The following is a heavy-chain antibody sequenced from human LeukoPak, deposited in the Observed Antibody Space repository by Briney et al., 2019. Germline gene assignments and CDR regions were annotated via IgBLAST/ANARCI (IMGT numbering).Heavy chain of an antibody. CDR2: IYSGST. J-gene: IGHJ5*02. CDR1: GGSISTYY. CDR3: AREKLELRVDCSGGSCYGFDP. Sequence: SETLSLTCTVSGGSISTYYWNWIRQPPGKGLEWIAYIYSGSTNYNPSLKSRVTISVDTSKNQISLKLSSVTAADTAVYYCAREKLELRVDCSGGSCYGFDPWGQGTLVTVSS. D-gene: IGHD2-15*01. V-gene: IGHV4-4*08.